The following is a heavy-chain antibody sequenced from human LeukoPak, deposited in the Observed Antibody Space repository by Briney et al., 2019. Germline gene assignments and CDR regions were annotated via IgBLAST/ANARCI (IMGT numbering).Heavy chain of an antibody. CDR3: ARSIAVAGNLGAFDI. V-gene: IGHV5-51*01. CDR2: IYPGDSDT. Sequence: GESLQISCKGSGYIFTSCSIGWVRQMPGKGLEWMGIIYPGDSDTRYSPSFQGQVTISADKSISTAYLQWSSLKASDTAMYYCARSIAVAGNLGAFDIWGQGTMVTVSS. D-gene: IGHD6-19*01. J-gene: IGHJ3*02. CDR1: GYIFTSCS.